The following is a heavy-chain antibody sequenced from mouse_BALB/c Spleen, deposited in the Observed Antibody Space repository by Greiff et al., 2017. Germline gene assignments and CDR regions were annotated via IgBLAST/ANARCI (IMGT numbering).Heavy chain of an antibody. CDR3: AREGLDY. J-gene: IGHJ2*01. CDR2: ISSGGSYT. V-gene: IGHV5-9-4*01. CDR1: GFTFSSYA. Sequence: EVKVVESGGGLVKPGGSLKLSCAASGFTFSSYAMSWVRQSPEKRLEWVAEISSGGSYTYYPDTVTGRFTISRDNAKNTLYLEMSSLRSEDTAMNYCAREGLDYWGQGTTLTVSS.